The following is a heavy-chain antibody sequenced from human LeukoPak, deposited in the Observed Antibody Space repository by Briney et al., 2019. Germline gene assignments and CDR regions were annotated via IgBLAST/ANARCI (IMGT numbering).Heavy chain of an antibody. J-gene: IGHJ4*02. CDR3: ARTYYYGSGSNDY. V-gene: IGHV3-21*01. CDR1: GFAFSSYT. CDR2: ISGSTNYI. D-gene: IGHD3-10*01. Sequence: PGGSLRLSCAASGFAFSSYTMNWVRQAPGKGLEWVSSISGSTNYIYFADSVKGRFTISRDNAKNSLYLQMNSLRAEDTAVYYCARTYYYGSGSNDYWGQGTPVTVSS.